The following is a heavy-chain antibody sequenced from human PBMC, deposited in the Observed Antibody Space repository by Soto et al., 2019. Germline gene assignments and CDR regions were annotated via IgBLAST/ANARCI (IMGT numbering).Heavy chain of an antibody. D-gene: IGHD1-20*01. J-gene: IGHJ6*02. V-gene: IGHV4-59*01. Sequence: QVQLQESGPGLVKPSETLSLTCTVSGGSISSYYWSWIRQPPGKGLEWIGYIYYSGITNYNPSLKSRVTISVDTSKNQFSLKLSSVTAADTAVYYCARYKSIYYYGMDVWGQGTTVTVS. CDR1: GGSISSYY. CDR2: IYYSGIT. CDR3: ARYKSIYYYGMDV.